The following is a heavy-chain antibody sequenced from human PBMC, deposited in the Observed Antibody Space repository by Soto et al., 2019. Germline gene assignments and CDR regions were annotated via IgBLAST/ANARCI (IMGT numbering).Heavy chain of an antibody. V-gene: IGHV3-30-3*01. CDR2: ISYDGNIQ. CDR3: ARAQIQAVAGPLEY. Sequence: QVQLVESGGGVVQPERSLSLSCAASGFTFRSYAMHWVRQAPGKGLEWVAVISYDGNIQYYADSVKGRFTISRDNSKNTVYLQMNSLKTGDTAAYYCARAQIQAVAGPLEYWGQGTLVTVSS. CDR1: GFTFRSYA. J-gene: IGHJ4*02. D-gene: IGHD6-19*01.